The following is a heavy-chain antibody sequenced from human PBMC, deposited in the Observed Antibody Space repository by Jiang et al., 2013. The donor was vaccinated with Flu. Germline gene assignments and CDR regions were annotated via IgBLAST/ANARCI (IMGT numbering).Heavy chain of an antibody. CDR3: AHRPEAAGPRSDPFDI. D-gene: IGHD6-13*01. CDR1: GFSLNTGGVG. CDR2: IYWDDDK. J-gene: IGHJ3*02. V-gene: IGHV2-5*02. Sequence: KPTQTLTLTCTFSGFSLNTGGVGVGWIRQPPGKALEWLALIYWDDDKRYSPSLKNRLTITKDTSKNQVLLTMSNMDPVDTATYYCAHRPEAAGPRSDPFDIWGQGTMVTVSS.